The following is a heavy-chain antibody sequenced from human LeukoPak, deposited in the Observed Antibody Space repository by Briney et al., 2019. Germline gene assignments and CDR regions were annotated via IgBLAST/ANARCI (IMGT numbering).Heavy chain of an antibody. Sequence: AAVKVSCKAFGYTFTRYYMHWVRQAPGQGPEWMGVISPSGGSTTYAQKFQGRVTLTRDMSTSTDYLELSSLRSEDTAVYYCARVTTVTTSTTPYYFDYWGQGTLVTVSS. CDR3: ARVTTVTTSTTPYYFDY. J-gene: IGHJ4*02. D-gene: IGHD4-17*01. V-gene: IGHV1-46*01. CDR1: GYTFTRYY. CDR2: ISPSGGST.